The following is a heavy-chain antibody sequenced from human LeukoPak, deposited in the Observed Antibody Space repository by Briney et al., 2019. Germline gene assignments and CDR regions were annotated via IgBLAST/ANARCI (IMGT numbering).Heavy chain of an antibody. Sequence: GGSLRLSCAASGFTFSSYGMHWVRQAPGKGLEWVAFIRYDGSNKYYADSVKGRFTISRDNSKNTLYLQMNSLRAEDTAVYYCAKQSGYDWGTYFDYWGQGTLVTVSS. CDR3: AKQSGYDWGTYFDY. CDR2: IRYDGSNK. J-gene: IGHJ4*02. CDR1: GFTFSSYG. V-gene: IGHV3-30*02. D-gene: IGHD5-12*01.